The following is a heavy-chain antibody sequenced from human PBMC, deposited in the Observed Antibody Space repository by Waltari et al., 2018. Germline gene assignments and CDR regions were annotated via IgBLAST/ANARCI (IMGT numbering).Heavy chain of an antibody. J-gene: IGHJ5*02. D-gene: IGHD4-17*01. V-gene: IGHV1-2*02. CDR3: ARRITATVTTIVNWFDP. Sequence: QVQLVQSGAEVQKPGASVKVSCKASGYTFTGYYMHWVRQAPGQGLEWMGWINPNRGGKNYAQKFQGRVTMTRDTSISTAYMELSRLRSDDTAVYYCARRITATVTTIVNWFDPWGQGTLVTVSS. CDR2: INPNRGGK. CDR1: GYTFTGYY.